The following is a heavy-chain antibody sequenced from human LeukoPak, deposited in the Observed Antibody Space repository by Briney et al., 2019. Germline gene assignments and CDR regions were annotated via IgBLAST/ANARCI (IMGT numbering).Heavy chain of an antibody. D-gene: IGHD3-9*01. CDR3: AKDQDGLRYFDWLLTYNWFDP. J-gene: IGHJ5*02. V-gene: IGHV3-23*01. Sequence: GGSLRLSCAASGFTFSSYAMSWVRQAPGKGMEWVSAISGSGGSTYYADSVKDRFTISRDNSKNTLYLQMNSLRAEDTAVYYCAKDQDGLRYFDWLLTYNWFDPWGQGTLVTVSS. CDR2: ISGSGGST. CDR1: GFTFSSYA.